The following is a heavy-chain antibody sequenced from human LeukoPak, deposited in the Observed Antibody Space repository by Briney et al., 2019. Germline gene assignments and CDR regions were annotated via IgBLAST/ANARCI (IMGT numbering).Heavy chain of an antibody. CDR1: GFTFSSYW. J-gene: IGHJ4*02. V-gene: IGHV3-7*03. CDR2: IKQDGSEK. CDR3: TGHGSSSY. D-gene: IGHD6-13*01. Sequence: GGSLRLSCAASGFTFSSYWMSWVCQAPGKGLEWVANIKQDGSEKYYVDSVKGRFTISRDNAKNSLYLQMNSLRAEDTAVYYATGHGSSSYWGQGTLVTVSS.